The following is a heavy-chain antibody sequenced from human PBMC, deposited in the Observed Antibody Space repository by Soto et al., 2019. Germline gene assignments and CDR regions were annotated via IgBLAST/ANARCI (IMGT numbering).Heavy chain of an antibody. CDR2: IYPGDSDT. V-gene: IGHV5-51*01. CDR1: GYSFTSYW. D-gene: IGHD6-13*01. Sequence: GESLKISCKGSGYSFTSYWIGWVRQMPGKGLEWMGIIYPGDSDTRYSPSFQGQVTISADKSISTAYLQWSSLKASDTAMYYCAFFRSSSRNYYGMDFWGQGSSVPVSS. CDR3: AFFRSSSRNYYGMDF. J-gene: IGHJ6*02.